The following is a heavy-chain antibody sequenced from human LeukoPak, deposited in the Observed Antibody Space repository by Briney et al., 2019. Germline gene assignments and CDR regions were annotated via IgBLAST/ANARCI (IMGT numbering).Heavy chain of an antibody. CDR1: GGTFSSYV. Sequence: SVTVSCKASGGTFSSYVINWVRQAPGQGLEWMGGILPIFGTAIYAQHFQGRLTITADESTNSAYMELNRLRSDDTAVYYCARAEDQGRYFDWLPGFDPWGQGTLVTVSS. J-gene: IGHJ5*02. V-gene: IGHV1-69*13. CDR3: ARAEDQGRYFDWLPGFDP. CDR2: ILPIFGTA. D-gene: IGHD3-9*01.